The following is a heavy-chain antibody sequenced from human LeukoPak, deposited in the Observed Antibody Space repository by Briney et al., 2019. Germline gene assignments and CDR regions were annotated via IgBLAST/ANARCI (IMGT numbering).Heavy chain of an antibody. J-gene: IGHJ4*02. D-gene: IGHD5-18*01. CDR1: GFTFSSYS. CDR2: ISSSSSYI. V-gene: IGHV3-21*01. Sequence: PGGSLRLSCAASGFTFSSYSMNWVRQAPGKGLEWISSISSSSSYIYYADSVKGRFTISRDNAKNSLYLQMNSLRAEDTAVYYCAREGGYSYGSLDYWGQGTLVTVSS. CDR3: AREGGYSYGSLDY.